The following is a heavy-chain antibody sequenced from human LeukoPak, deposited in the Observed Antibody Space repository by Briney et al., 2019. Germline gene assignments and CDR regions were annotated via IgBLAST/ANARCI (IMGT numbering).Heavy chain of an antibody. D-gene: IGHD5-12*01. V-gene: IGHV1-69*01. Sequence: GASVKVSCKASGGTFSSYAISWVRQAPGQGLEWMGGIIPIFGTANYAQKFQGRVTITADESTSTAYMELSSLRSEDTAVYYCATRLRRRGAFDIWGQGTMVTVSS. CDR1: GGTFSSYA. CDR3: ATRLRRRGAFDI. CDR2: IIPIFGTA. J-gene: IGHJ3*02.